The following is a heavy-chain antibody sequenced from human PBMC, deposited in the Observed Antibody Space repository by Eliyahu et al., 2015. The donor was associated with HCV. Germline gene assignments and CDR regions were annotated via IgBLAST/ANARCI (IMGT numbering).Heavy chain of an antibody. CDR3: ARGMTTVVTNFDY. CDR1: GGSISSYY. J-gene: IGHJ4*02. D-gene: IGHD4-23*01. Sequence: QVQLQESGPGLVKPSETLSLTCTVSGGSISSYYWSWIRQPPGKGLEWIGYIYYSGSTNYNPSLKSRVTISVDTSKNQFSLKLSSVTAADTAVYYCARGMTTVVTNFDYWGQGTLVTVSS. CDR2: IYYSGST. V-gene: IGHV4-59*01.